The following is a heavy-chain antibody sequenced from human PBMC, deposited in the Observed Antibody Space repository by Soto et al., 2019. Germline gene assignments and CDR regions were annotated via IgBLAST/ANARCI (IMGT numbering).Heavy chain of an antibody. CDR2: IKQDGSEK. D-gene: IGHD2-2*01. J-gene: IGHJ6*02. Sequence: GGSLRLSCAASGFTFSSYWMSWVRQAPGKGLEWVANIKQDGSEKYYVDSVKGRFTISRDNAKNSLYLQMNGLRAEDTAVYYCARETYCSSTSCMVYYYYGMDVWGQGTTVTVSS. V-gene: IGHV3-7*03. CDR1: GFTFSSYW. CDR3: ARETYCSSTSCMVYYYYGMDV.